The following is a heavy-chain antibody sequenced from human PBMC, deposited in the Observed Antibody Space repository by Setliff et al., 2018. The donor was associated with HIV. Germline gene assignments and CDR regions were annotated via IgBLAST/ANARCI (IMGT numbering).Heavy chain of an antibody. J-gene: IGHJ6*03. CDR1: GFRFETFG. D-gene: IGHD5-12*01. V-gene: IGHV3-30*02. CDR3: ARGRRPVDVVSTIIRYYYYMGV. CDR2: IRHNGNTA. Sequence: PGESLKISCAAPGFRFETFGMYWVRQAPGKGLEWVAFIRHNGNTACYGDSVKGRFIMSRDNSENTVSLEMNNLRLEDAGVYYCARGRRPVDVVSTIIRYYYYMGVWGKGTTVTVSS.